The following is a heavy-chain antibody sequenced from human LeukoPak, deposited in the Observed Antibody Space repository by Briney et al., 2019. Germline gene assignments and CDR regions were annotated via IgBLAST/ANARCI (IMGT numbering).Heavy chain of an antibody. J-gene: IGHJ4*02. CDR1: GYTFTSYD. V-gene: IGHV1-8*01. D-gene: IGHD3-3*01. CDR3: ARGNTIFGVVTDDY. CDR2: MNPNSGNT. Sequence: ASVKVSCKASGYTFTSYDINWVRQATGQGGEWMGWMNPNSGNTGYAQKFQGRVTMTRNTSISTAYMELSSLRSEDPAVYYCARGNTIFGVVTDDYWGQGTLVTVSS.